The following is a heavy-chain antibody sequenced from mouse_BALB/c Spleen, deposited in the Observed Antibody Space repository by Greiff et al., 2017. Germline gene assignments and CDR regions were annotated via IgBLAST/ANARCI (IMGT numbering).Heavy chain of an antibody. CDR3: AILNWDEAY. V-gene: IGHV14-3*02. J-gene: IGHJ3*01. D-gene: IGHD4-1*02. CDR2: IDPANGNT. Sequence: EVHLVESGAELVKPGASVKLSCTASGFNIKDTYMHWVKQRPEQGLEWIGRIDPANGNTKYDPKFQGKATITADTSSNTAYLQLSSLTSEDTAVYYCAILNWDEAYWGQGTLVTVSA. CDR1: GFNIKDTY.